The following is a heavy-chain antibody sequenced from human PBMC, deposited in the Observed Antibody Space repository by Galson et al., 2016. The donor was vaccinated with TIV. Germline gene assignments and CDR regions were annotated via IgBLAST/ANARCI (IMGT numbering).Heavy chain of an antibody. V-gene: IGHV4-38-2*02. CDR1: GYSIKSGYY. Sequence: SETRSLTCDVSGYSIKSGYYWGWIRQPPGKGLQWIGSIYESGTTYSNPSLKSRLTLSVDTSKNQFSLKLSSVTASDTAVYYCMREGSTVTMHHYFGMDVCGQGTSVTVSS. J-gene: IGHJ6*02. CDR3: MREGSTVTMHHYFGMDV. CDR2: IYESGTT. D-gene: IGHD4-17*01.